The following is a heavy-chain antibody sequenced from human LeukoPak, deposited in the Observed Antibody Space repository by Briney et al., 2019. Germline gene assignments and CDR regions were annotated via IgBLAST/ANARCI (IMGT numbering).Heavy chain of an antibody. J-gene: IGHJ4*02. CDR3: ARDSGDWTVDY. V-gene: IGHV1-46*01. Sequence: ASVKVSCKASGYTFTSYYMHWVRQAPGQGLEWMGIINPSGGTTNYAQKFRGRGTMTRDTSTSTDYLELTSPRSEDTAVYYCARDSGDWTVDYWGQGTLVTVSS. CDR1: GYTFTSYY. CDR2: INPSGGTT. D-gene: IGHD2-21*02.